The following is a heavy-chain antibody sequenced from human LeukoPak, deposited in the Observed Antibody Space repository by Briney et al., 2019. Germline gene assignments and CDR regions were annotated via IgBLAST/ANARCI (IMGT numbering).Heavy chain of an antibody. CDR3: ASLYYYGSGSAGFDY. V-gene: IGHV4-59*08. CDR1: GDSISSYY. J-gene: IGHJ4*02. D-gene: IGHD3-10*01. CDR2: IYYSGST. Sequence: SETLSLTCTVSGDSISSYYWSWIRQPPGKGLEWIGYIYYSGSTNYNPSLKSRVTISVDTSKNQFSLKLSSVTAADTAVYYCASLYYYGSGSAGFDYWGQGTLVTVSS.